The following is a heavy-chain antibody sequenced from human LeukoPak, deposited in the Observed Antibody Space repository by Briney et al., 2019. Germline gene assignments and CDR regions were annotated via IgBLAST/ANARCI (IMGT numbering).Heavy chain of an antibody. CDR2: VYYSGST. J-gene: IGHJ4*02. CDR1: GDSFSNYY. CDR3: AREDSSGPFDY. V-gene: IGHV4-59*01. D-gene: IGHD3-22*01. Sequence: PSETLSLTCSVSGDSFSNYYWTWIRQPPGKGLEWIGYVYYSGSTNYNPSLKSRVTISVDTSKNQFSLKLSSVTAADTAVYYCAREDSSGPFDYWGQGTLVTVSS.